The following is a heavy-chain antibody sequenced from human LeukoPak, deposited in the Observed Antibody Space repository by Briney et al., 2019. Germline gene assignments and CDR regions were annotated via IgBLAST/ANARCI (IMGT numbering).Heavy chain of an antibody. J-gene: IGHJ4*02. CDR1: GFTFDDYA. CDR3: ARGPDY. D-gene: IGHD3-10*01. V-gene: IGHV3-9*01. CDR2: ISWNSGSI. Sequence: SGGSLRLSCAASGFTFDDYAMHWVRQAPGKGLEWVSGISWNSGSIGYADSVKGRFTISRDNAKNSLYLQMNSLRAEDTALYYCARGPDYWGQGTLVTVSS.